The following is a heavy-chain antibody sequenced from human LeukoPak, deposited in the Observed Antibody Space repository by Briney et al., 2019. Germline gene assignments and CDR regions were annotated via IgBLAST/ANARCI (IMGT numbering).Heavy chain of an antibody. J-gene: IGHJ4*02. CDR3: ARNRYYYDFSGYYVDY. Sequence: GESLRISCKGPGYSFSSYWISWVRQMPGEGLEWMGSIDPSDSYTNCSPSFQGHVTISTDKSISTAYLQWSSLRASDTAMYYCARNRYYYDFSGYYVDYWGQGTLVTVSS. D-gene: IGHD3-22*01. V-gene: IGHV5-10-1*01. CDR2: IDPSDSYT. CDR1: GYSFSSYW.